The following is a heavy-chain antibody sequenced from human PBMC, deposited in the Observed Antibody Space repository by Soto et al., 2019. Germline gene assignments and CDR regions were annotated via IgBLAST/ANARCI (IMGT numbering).Heavy chain of an antibody. Sequence: WGSLRLSCASSGFTFTSYGMHWVRQAPGKGLEWVAVISYDGSNKYYADSVKGRFTISRDNSKNTLYLQMNSLRAEDTAVYYCAKGDTIFGVNQCIQHWGQGTLVTVSS. D-gene: IGHD3-3*01. CDR1: GFTFTSYG. V-gene: IGHV3-30*18. CDR3: AKGDTIFGVNQCIQH. CDR2: ISYDGSNK. J-gene: IGHJ1*01.